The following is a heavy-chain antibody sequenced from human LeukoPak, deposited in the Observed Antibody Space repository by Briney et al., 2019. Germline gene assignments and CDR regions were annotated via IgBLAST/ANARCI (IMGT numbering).Heavy chain of an antibody. CDR3: AKGKYTLDY. CDR1: GFTFDDYA. D-gene: IGHD2-2*02. V-gene: IGHV3-9*01. CDR2: ISWNSGSI. J-gene: IGHJ4*02. Sequence: PGGSLRLSCAASGFTFDDYAMHWVRQAPGKGLEWVSGISWNSGSIGYADSVKGRFTISRDNAKNSLYLQMNSLRAEDTALYYCAKGKYTLDYWGQGTPVTVSS.